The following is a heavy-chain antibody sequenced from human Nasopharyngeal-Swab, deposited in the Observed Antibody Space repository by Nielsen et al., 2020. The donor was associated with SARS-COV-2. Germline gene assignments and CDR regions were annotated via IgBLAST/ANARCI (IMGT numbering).Heavy chain of an antibody. J-gene: IGHJ3*02. Sequence: WVRQAPGQGLEWVGRIRGYNYDTKYAQKFQGRVTMTRNTSISTAYMELSSLRSEDTAVYYCASRYYDFWSGYPSAFDIWGQGTMVTVSS. CDR3: ASRYYDFWSGYPSAFDI. CDR2: IRGYNYDT. V-gene: IGHV1-8*01. D-gene: IGHD3-3*01.